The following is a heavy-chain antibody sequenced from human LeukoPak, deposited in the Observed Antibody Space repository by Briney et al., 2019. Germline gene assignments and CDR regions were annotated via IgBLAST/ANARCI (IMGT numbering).Heavy chain of an antibody. D-gene: IGHD3-22*01. CDR2: ISAYNGNT. Sequence: ASVKASCKASGYTCTSYGISWVRQAPGQGLEWMGWISAYNGNTNYAQKLQGRVTMTTDTSTSTAYMELRSLRSDDTAVYYCARKYYYDSSGFDCWGQGTLVTVSS. CDR1: GYTCTSYG. J-gene: IGHJ5*01. V-gene: IGHV1-18*01. CDR3: ARKYYYDSSGFDC.